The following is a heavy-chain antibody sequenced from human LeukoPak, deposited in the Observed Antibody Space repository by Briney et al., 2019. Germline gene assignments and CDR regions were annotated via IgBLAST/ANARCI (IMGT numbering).Heavy chain of an antibody. CDR2: ISSSSSTI. CDR1: GFTFSSYS. CDR3: ARDKHYYDSSGYYILPH. Sequence: GGSLRLSCAASGFTFSSYSMNWVRQAPGKGLEWVSYISSSSSTIYYADSVKGRFTISRDNAKNSLYLQMNSLRAEDTAVYYCARDKHYYDSSGYYILPHWGQGTLVTVSS. J-gene: IGHJ4*02. D-gene: IGHD3-22*01. V-gene: IGHV3-48*04.